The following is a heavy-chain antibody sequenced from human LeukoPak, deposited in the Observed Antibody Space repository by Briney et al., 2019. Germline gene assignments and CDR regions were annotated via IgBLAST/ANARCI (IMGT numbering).Heavy chain of an antibody. V-gene: IGHV4-39*02. CDR3: AREGDSGSYYRY. CDR2: IYYSGST. J-gene: IGHJ4*02. Sequence: PSETLSLTCTVSGGSISSTSYYWGWIRQPPGTGLEWIGSIYYSGSTYYNPSLKSRVTISVDTSKNQFSLKLRSATAADTAVYYCAREGDSGSYYRYWGQGTLVTVSS. D-gene: IGHD3-10*01. CDR1: GGSISSTSYY.